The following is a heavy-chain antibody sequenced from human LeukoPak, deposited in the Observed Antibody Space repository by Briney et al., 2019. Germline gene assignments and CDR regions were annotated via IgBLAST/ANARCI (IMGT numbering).Heavy chain of an antibody. CDR1: GFTFSRYW. CDR3: AIFQEWLF. V-gene: IGHV3-7*01. J-gene: IGHJ3*01. Sequence: GGSLRLSCAASGFTFSRYWMSWVRQAPGKGLEWVANINQDGGVIYYVDSVKGRFTISRDNSKNTLYLQMNRLRAEDTAVYYCAIFQEWLFWGQGTMVTVSS. CDR2: INQDGGVI. D-gene: IGHD3-3*01.